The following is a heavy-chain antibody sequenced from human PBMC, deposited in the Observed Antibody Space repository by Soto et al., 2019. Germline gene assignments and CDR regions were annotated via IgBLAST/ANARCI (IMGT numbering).Heavy chain of an antibody. Sequence: SQTLSLTCVISGDSVSSNSAAWNWIRQSPSRGLEWLGRTYYRSKWYNDYAVSVKSRITINPDTSKNQFSLQLNSVTPEDTAVYYCAREQRTADIAAATYAFDIWGQGTMVTVS. CDR1: GDSVSSNSAA. CDR2: TYYRSKWYN. CDR3: AREQRTADIAAATYAFDI. J-gene: IGHJ3*02. V-gene: IGHV6-1*01. D-gene: IGHD6-13*01.